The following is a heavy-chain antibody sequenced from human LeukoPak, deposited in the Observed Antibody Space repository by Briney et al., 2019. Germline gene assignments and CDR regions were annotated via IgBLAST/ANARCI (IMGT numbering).Heavy chain of an antibody. CDR1: GFTFSSYS. CDR3: ARGDSSWYGWFDP. V-gene: IGHV3-48*04. D-gene: IGHD6-13*01. CDR2: ISSSSSTI. Sequence: PGGSLRLSYAASGFTFSSYSMNWVRQAPGKGLEWVSYISSSSSTIYYADSVKGRFTISRDNAKNSLYLQMNSQRAEDTAVYYCARGDSSWYGWFDPWGQGTLVTVSS. J-gene: IGHJ5*02.